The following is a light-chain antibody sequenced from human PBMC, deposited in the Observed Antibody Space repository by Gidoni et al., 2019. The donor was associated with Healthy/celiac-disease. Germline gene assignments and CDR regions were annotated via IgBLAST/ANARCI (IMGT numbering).Light chain of an antibody. CDR1: QSVSSSY. V-gene: IGKV3-20*01. Sequence: EIVLTQSPGTLSLSPGERATLSCRDSQSVSSSYLALYQQKPGQAPRLLIYGASSRATGIPDRFSGSGSGTDFTLTISRLEPEDFAVDYCQQYGSSPLYTFGQGTKLEIK. CDR2: GAS. J-gene: IGKJ2*01. CDR3: QQYGSSPLYT.